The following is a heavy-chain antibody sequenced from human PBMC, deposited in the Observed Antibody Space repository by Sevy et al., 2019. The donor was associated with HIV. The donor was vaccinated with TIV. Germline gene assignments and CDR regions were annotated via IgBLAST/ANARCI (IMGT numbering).Heavy chain of an antibody. CDR3: ARTLDYGGHEAGFDY. J-gene: IGHJ4*02. V-gene: IGHV3-21*01. D-gene: IGHD4-17*01. Sequence: GGSLRLSCAASGFTFSSYSMNWVRQAPGKGLEWVSSISSSSSYICYADSVKGRFTISRDNAKNSLYLQMNSLRAEDTAVYYCARTLDYGGHEAGFDYWGQGTLVTVSS. CDR2: ISSSSSYI. CDR1: GFTFSSYS.